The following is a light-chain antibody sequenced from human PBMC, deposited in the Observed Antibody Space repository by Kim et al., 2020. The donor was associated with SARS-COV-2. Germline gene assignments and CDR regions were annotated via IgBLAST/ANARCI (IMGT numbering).Light chain of an antibody. CDR1: NIGSKS. CDR2: YDS. J-gene: IGLJ3*02. Sequence: SYELTQPPSVSVAPGKTARITCGGNNIGSKSVHWYQQKPGQAPVLVIYYDSDRPSGIPERFSGYNTGNTATLTICRVEAGDEAYYYCQVWDSSSDHWVFGGGTKVTV. CDR3: QVWDSSSDHWV. V-gene: IGLV3-21*04.